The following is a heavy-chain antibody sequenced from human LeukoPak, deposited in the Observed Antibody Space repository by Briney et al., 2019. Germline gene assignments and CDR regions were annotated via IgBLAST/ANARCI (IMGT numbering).Heavy chain of an antibody. Sequence: GGSLRLSCVVSGFTFSSYGMHWVRQAPGKGLEWVAFIRNDGGDKYYADSVKGRFTISRDNAKNSLYLQMNSLRAEDTAVYYCARFGYSSSDDYWGQGTLVTVSS. V-gene: IGHV3-30*02. J-gene: IGHJ4*02. CDR3: ARFGYSSSDDY. D-gene: IGHD6-6*01. CDR1: GFTFSSYG. CDR2: IRNDGGDK.